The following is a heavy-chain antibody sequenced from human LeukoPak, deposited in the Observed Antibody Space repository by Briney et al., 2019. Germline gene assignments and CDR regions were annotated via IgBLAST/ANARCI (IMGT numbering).Heavy chain of an antibody. CDR2: MNSNSGNT. D-gene: IGHD6-13*01. CDR1: GYTFTSYD. V-gene: IGHV1-8*01. Sequence: ASVKVSCKASGYTFTSYDINWVRPATGQGLEWMGWMNSNSGNTGYAQKFQGRVTMTRNTSISTAYMELSSLRSEDTAVYYWARGGSSWYSTNWFDTWGEGTLVTVPS. J-gene: IGHJ5*02. CDR3: ARGGSSWYSTNWFDT.